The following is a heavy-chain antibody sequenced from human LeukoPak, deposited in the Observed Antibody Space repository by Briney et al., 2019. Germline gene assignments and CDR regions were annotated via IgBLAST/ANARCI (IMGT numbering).Heavy chain of an antibody. D-gene: IGHD2-2*01. CDR1: GYTFTGYY. J-gene: IGHJ4*02. V-gene: IGHV1-2*02. CDR2: INPNSGGT. CDR3: ARCNGYCSSTDTTIDY. Sequence: ASVKVSCKASGYTFTGYYMLWVRQAPGQGLEWMGWINPNSGGTNYAQKFQGRVTMTRDTSISTAYMELSRLRSDDTAVYYCARCNGYCSSTDTTIDYWGQGTLVTVSS.